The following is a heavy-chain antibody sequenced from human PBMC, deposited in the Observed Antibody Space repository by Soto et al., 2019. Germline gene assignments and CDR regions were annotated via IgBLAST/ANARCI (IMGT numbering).Heavy chain of an antibody. CDR1: GFTFSSYE. CDR2: ISSSGSTI. Sequence: PGGSLRLSCAASGFTFSSYEMNWVRQAPGKGLEWVSYISSSGSTIYYADSVKGRFTISRDNAKNSLYLQMNSLRAEDTAVYYCARDLGYCSGGSCYSFDYWGQGTLVTVSS. CDR3: ARDLGYCSGGSCYSFDY. V-gene: IGHV3-48*03. J-gene: IGHJ4*02. D-gene: IGHD2-15*01.